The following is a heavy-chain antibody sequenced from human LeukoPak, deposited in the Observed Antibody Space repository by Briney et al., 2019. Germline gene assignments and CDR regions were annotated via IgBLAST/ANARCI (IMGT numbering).Heavy chain of an antibody. Sequence: SATLSLTCAVSGGSFSGYYWSWIRQPPGKGLEWIGEINHSGSTNYNPSLKSRVTISVDTSKNQFSLKLSSVTAADTAVYYCAGSSGPPFDYWGQGTLVTVSS. D-gene: IGHD3-22*01. CDR1: GGSFSGYY. CDR2: INHSGST. J-gene: IGHJ4*02. V-gene: IGHV4-34*01. CDR3: AGSSGPPFDY.